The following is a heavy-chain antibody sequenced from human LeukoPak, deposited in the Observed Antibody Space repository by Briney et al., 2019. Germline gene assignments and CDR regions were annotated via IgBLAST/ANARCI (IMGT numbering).Heavy chain of an antibody. V-gene: IGHV4-4*07. D-gene: IGHD6-13*01. CDR3: ARRRIAAAGTDFDY. CDR2: IYTSGST. J-gene: IGHJ4*02. CDR1: GGSISSYY. Sequence: SETLSLTCTVSGGSISSYYWSWIRQPAGKGLEWIGRIYTSGSTNYNPSLKSRVTMSVDTSKNQFSLKLSSVTAADTAMYYCARRRIAAAGTDFDYWGQGTLVTVSS.